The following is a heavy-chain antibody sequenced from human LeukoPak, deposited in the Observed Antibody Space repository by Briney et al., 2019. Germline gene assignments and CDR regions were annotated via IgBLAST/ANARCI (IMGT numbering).Heavy chain of an antibody. J-gene: IGHJ4*02. CDR3: ARDVLYNYGYFAD. Sequence: SETLSLTCTVSGGSLSGYYWSWIRQPPGEGLEGIGYIYYSGSTNYNPSLKSQVTISVDTSKNQFFLNLSSVTAADTAVYYCARDVLYNYGYFADWGQGTLVTVSS. CDR2: IYYSGST. D-gene: IGHD5-18*01. CDR1: GGSLSGYY. V-gene: IGHV4-59*01.